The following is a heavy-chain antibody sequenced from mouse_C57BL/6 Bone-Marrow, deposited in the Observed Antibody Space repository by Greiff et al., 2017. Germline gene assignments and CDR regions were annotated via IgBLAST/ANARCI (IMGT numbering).Heavy chain of an antibody. J-gene: IGHJ3*01. V-gene: IGHV1-59*01. CDR3: AREDYYGSSYRFAY. CDR1: GYTFTSYW. CDR2: IEPYDSYT. Sequence: VQLQQPGAELVRPGTSVKLSCKASGYTFTSYWMHWVKQRPGQGLEWFGVIEPYDSYTNYNQKFKGKATLTVDTSSSTADMQLSSLTSENSAVYYCAREDYYGSSYRFAYWGQGTLVTVSA. D-gene: IGHD1-1*01.